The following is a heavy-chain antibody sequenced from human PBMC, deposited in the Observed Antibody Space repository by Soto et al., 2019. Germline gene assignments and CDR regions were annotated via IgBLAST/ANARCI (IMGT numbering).Heavy chain of an antibody. Sequence: SETLSLTCAVSGGSISSGGYSWSWIRQPPGKGLEWIGYIYHSGSTYYNPSLKSRVTISVDRSKNQFSLELSSVTAADTAVYYCATVERGSYRMDVWGQGTTVTVSS. CDR2: IYHSGST. V-gene: IGHV4-30-2*01. D-gene: IGHD1-1*01. CDR1: GGSISSGGYS. J-gene: IGHJ6*02. CDR3: ATVERGSYRMDV.